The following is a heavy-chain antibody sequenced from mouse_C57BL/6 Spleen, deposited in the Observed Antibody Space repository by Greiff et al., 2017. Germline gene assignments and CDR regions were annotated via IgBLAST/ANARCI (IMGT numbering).Heavy chain of an antibody. CDR1: GYSITSGYY. D-gene: IGHD1-1*01. Sequence: EVQLKESGPGLVKPSQSLSLTCSVTGYSITSGYYWNWIRQFPGNKLEWMGYISYDGSNNYNPSLKNRISITRDTSKNQFFLKLNSVTTEDTATYYCARWGYGSSYGGNWYFDVWGTGTTVTVSS. CDR2: ISYDGSN. J-gene: IGHJ1*03. CDR3: ARWGYGSSYGGNWYFDV. V-gene: IGHV3-6*01.